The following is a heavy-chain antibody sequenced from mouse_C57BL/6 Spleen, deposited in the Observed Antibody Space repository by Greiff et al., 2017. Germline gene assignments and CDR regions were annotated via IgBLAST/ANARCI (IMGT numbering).Heavy chain of an antibody. CDR1: GYAFSSSW. CDR3: ARSDYCGSSYYGRAY. D-gene: IGHD1-1*01. CDR2: IYPGDGGT. J-gene: IGHJ4*01. Sequence: VQLQEPGPELVKPGASVKISCKASGYAFSSSWMNWVTQRPGQGLEWIGRIYPGDGGTNYNGKFKGKATLTVDKSSSTAYMQLSSLTSEDSAVYFCARSDYCGSSYYGRAYWGQGTSVTVSA. V-gene: IGHV1-82*01.